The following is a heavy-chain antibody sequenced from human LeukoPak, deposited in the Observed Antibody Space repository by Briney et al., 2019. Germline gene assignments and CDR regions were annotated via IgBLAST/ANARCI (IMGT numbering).Heavy chain of an antibody. CDR2: IYSGGST. J-gene: IGHJ4*02. V-gene: IGHV3-66*02. CDR1: GFTVSSNY. Sequence: AGGSLRLSCAASGFTVSSNYMSWVRQAPRKGLEWVSVIYSGGSTYYADSVKGRFTISRDNSKNTLYLQMNSLRAEDTAVYYCARDGNYYDSSGSITLDYWGQGTLVTVSS. CDR3: ARDGNYYDSSGSITLDY. D-gene: IGHD3-22*01.